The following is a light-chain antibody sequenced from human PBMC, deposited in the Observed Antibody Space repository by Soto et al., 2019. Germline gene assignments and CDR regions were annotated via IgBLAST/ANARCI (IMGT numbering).Light chain of an antibody. CDR3: QQSYSTPYT. Sequence: DIPMTQSPSSLSASVGDRVTITCRASQSISSYLNWYQQKPGKAPKLLIYAASSLQSGDPSRFSGSGSGTDFTLTISSLQPEDFATYYCQQSYSTPYTVGQGTKLEIK. CDR2: AAS. V-gene: IGKV1-39*01. J-gene: IGKJ2*01. CDR1: QSISSY.